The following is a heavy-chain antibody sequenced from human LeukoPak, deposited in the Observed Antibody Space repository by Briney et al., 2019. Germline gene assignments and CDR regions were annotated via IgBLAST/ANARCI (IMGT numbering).Heavy chain of an antibody. CDR2: IKSKIYGGTI. D-gene: IGHD2-2*01. V-gene: IGHV3-15*01. J-gene: IGHJ4*02. CDR3: TTGGGTYQSGY. Sequence: PGGSLRLSCASSGFTFYNAWMSWVRQAPGKGLEWVGRIKSKIYGGTIDYGAPVKGRFTISRDDSRNTLYLQMNSLKIEDTAVYYCTTGGGTYQSGYWGQGALVTVSS. CDR1: GFTFYNAW.